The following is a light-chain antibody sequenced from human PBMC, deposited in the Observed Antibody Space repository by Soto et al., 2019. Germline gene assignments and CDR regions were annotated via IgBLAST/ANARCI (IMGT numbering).Light chain of an antibody. CDR3: QQFGGSPPVT. J-gene: IGKJ4*01. Sequence: EIVLTQSPGTLSLSPGEGATLSCRASQSISSSYLAWYQQKPGQAPRLLIYGASSRATGTPDRFSGSGSGTDFTLTISRLEPEDSAVYYFQQFGGSPPVTFGGGTKVEI. V-gene: IGKV3-20*01. CDR1: QSISSSY. CDR2: GAS.